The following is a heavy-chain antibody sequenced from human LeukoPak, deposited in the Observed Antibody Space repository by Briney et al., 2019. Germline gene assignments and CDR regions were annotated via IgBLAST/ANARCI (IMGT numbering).Heavy chain of an antibody. Sequence: GGSLRLSCVASGFTFSTNVMIWVRQAPGKGREWVSSIPSSGGSTYYADSVKGRFTISRDNSKHSLYLQMNSLRAEDTAVYYCAKESSGGWYFDYWGQGTLVTVSA. CDR1: GFTFSTNV. V-gene: IGHV3-23*01. CDR3: AKESSGGWYFDY. CDR2: IPSSGGST. D-gene: IGHD1-26*01. J-gene: IGHJ4*02.